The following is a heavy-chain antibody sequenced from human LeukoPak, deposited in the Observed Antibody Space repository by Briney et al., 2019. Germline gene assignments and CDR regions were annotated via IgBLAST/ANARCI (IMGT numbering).Heavy chain of an antibody. CDR3: ARDTGPVDD. D-gene: IGHD4-17*01. V-gene: IGHV3-48*01. J-gene: IGHJ4*02. Sequence: GGSLRLSCAASGFTFSSYSMNWVRQAPGKGLEWLSYISSGSSDIHYADSVKGRFTISRDNAKNSLYLQMNSLRAEDTAVYYCARDTGPVDDWRQATLVTVSS. CDR2: ISSGSSDI. CDR1: GFTFSSYS.